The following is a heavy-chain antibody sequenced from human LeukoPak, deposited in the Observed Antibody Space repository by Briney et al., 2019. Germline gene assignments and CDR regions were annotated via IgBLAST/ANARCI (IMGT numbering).Heavy chain of an antibody. CDR1: GYTFSGYY. V-gene: IGHV1-2*02. Sequence: GASVKVSCKASGYTFSGYYMNWVRHAPGQGLERMGWINPNSGGTNSAEKFRGRVTMTRDTTISTAYMDLSSLRSDDTALYFCAREKGGRGYQTTVHFDFWGRGTLVTVSS. CDR2: INPNSGGT. D-gene: IGHD4-17*01. J-gene: IGHJ4*02. CDR3: AREKGGRGYQTTVHFDF.